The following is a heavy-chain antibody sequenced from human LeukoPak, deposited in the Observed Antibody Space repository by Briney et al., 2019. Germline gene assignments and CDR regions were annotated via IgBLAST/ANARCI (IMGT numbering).Heavy chain of an antibody. J-gene: IGHJ6*02. CDR3: AKDAPHYYGMDV. V-gene: IGHV3-43*01. CDR1: GFTFDYYT. CDR2: ISWDGGST. Sequence: GGSLRLSCAASGFTFDYYTMHWVRQAPGKGLEWVSLISWDGGSTYYADSVKGRFTISRDNSKNSLYLQMNSLRTEDTALYYCAKDAPHYYGMDVWGQGTTVTVSS.